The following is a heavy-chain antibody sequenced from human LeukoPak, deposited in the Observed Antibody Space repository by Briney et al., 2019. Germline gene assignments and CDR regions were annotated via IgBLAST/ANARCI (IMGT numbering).Heavy chain of an antibody. Sequence: PSETLSLTCTVSGDSISSGSYYWSWIRQPAGKGLEWIGRIYTSGSTNYNPSLKSRVTISVDTSKNQFSLSLSSVTAADTAVYYCARAASYGDYVSPPWDAFDIWGQGTMVTVSS. D-gene: IGHD4-17*01. CDR3: ARAASYGDYVSPPWDAFDI. J-gene: IGHJ3*02. CDR1: GDSISSGSYY. V-gene: IGHV4-61*02. CDR2: IYTSGST.